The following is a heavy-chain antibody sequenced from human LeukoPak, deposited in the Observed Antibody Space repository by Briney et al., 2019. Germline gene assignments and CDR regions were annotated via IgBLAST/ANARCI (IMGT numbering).Heavy chain of an antibody. J-gene: IGHJ4*02. CDR1: GFTFSSYE. CDR2: ISGSGATI. D-gene: IGHD2-21*01. V-gene: IGHV3-48*03. Sequence: GGSLRLSCAASGFTFSSYEMNWVRQAPGKGLEWVSYISGSGATIYYADSVKGRFTISRDNAKNSLYLQMNSVRAEDTAVYYCARDVVGLGYSDYWGQGTLVTVSS. CDR3: ARDVVGLGYSDY.